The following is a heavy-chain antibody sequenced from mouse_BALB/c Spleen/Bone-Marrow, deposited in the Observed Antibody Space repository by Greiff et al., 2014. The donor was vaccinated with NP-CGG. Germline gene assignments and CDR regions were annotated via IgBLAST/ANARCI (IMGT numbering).Heavy chain of an antibody. J-gene: IGHJ4*01. V-gene: IGHV7-3*02. Sequence: EVQVVESGGGLVQPGGSLRLSCTTSGFTFTDYYMSWVRQPPGKALEWLALIRNKAYGYTTEYSASVRGRFTISRDNSQSILYLQMNTLRAEDSATYYCARFPMDYWGQGTSVTVSS. CDR1: GFTFTDYY. CDR3: ARFPMDY. CDR2: IRNKAYGYTT.